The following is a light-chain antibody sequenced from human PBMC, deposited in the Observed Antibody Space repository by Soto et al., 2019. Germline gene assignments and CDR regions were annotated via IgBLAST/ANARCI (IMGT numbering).Light chain of an antibody. V-gene: IGKV3-11*01. CDR3: QQHETRPLT. Sequence: ETVMTQSPVTLSLSPGDRATLSCRASQNVYAYLGWYQHKPGQAPRLLIYDASKRATGVPARFSGSGSGTDFTLTISSLEPEDFAVYFCQQHETRPLTFGGGTRVE. J-gene: IGKJ4*01. CDR1: QNVYAY. CDR2: DAS.